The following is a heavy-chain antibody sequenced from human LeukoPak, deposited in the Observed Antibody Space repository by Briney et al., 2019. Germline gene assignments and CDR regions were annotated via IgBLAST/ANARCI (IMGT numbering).Heavy chain of an antibody. CDR3: ASVFERAVAGIKPDY. Sequence: GASVKVSCKASGYTFTGYYMHWVRQAPGQGLEWMGWINPNSGGTNHAQKFQGRVTMTRDTSISTAYMELSRLRSDDTAVYYCASVFERAVAGIKPDYWGQGTLVTVSS. CDR1: GYTFTGYY. J-gene: IGHJ4*02. V-gene: IGHV1-2*02. D-gene: IGHD6-19*01. CDR2: INPNSGGT.